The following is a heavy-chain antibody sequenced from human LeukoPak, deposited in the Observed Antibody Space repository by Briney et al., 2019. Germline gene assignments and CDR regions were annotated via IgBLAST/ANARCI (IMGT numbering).Heavy chain of an antibody. Sequence: ASVKVSCKASGYTFTGYYMHGVRQAPGQGLEWMGWINPNSGGTKYAQKFQGRVTMTRDTSIRTAYMELSRLRSDDTAVYSCAREAAVGRHFDYWGQGTLATVSS. CDR3: AREAAVGRHFDY. V-gene: IGHV1-2*02. J-gene: IGHJ4*02. CDR2: INPNSGGT. CDR1: GYTFTGYY. D-gene: IGHD3-10*01.